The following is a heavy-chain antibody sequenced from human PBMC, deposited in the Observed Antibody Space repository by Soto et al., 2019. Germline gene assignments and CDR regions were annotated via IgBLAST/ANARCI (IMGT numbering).Heavy chain of an antibody. Sequence: GGFLENSRKGFGYSLSSFLISWVRPMPREGLEWMGRIDPSDSYTNYSPSFQGHVTISADKSISTAYLQWSSLKASDTAMYYCARAHVDTNYYYYGMDVWGQGPTVTVSS. D-gene: IGHD5-18*01. V-gene: IGHV5-10-1*01. CDR3: ARAHVDTNYYYYGMDV. J-gene: IGHJ6*02. CDR1: GYSLSSFL. CDR2: IDPSDSYT.